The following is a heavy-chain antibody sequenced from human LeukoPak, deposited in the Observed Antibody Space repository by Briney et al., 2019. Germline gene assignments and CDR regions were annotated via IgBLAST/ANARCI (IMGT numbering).Heavy chain of an antibody. CDR2: ISTYNGNT. CDR1: GYTFTSYG. J-gene: IGHJ5*02. CDR3: ARGNSPVAGTIGGRGNWFDP. V-gene: IGHV1-18*01. Sequence: ASVKVSCKASGYTFTSYGISWVRQAPGQGLEWMGWISTYNGNTNYAQKLQGRVTMTTDTSTSTAYMELRSLRSDDTAVYYCARGNSPVAGTIGGRGNWFDPWGQGTLVTVSS. D-gene: IGHD6-19*01.